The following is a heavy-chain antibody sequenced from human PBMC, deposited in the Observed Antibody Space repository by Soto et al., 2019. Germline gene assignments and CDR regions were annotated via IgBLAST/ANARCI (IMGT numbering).Heavy chain of an antibody. D-gene: IGHD3-3*01. Sequence: LSLTCAVYGGSFSGYYWSWIRQPPGKGLEWIGEINHSGSTNYNPSLKSRVTISVDTSKNQFSLKLSSVTAADTAVYYCARGRDYDFWSGYQYYFDYWGQGTLVTVSS. V-gene: IGHV4-34*01. CDR2: INHSGST. CDR1: GGSFSGYY. CDR3: ARGRDYDFWSGYQYYFDY. J-gene: IGHJ4*02.